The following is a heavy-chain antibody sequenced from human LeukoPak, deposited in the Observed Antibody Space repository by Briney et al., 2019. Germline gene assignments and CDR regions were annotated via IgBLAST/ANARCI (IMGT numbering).Heavy chain of an antibody. CDR2: INSDGSSR. D-gene: IGHD6-19*01. J-gene: IGHJ5*02. Sequence: PGGSLRLSCAASGFTFSSYWMHWVRQVPGKGLVWVSHINSDGSSRSYVDSVMGRFTISRDNAKNTLYLQLDSLRAEVTAVYYCARGLAVAGSSWFDPWGQGTLVSVSS. CDR1: GFTFSSYW. V-gene: IGHV3-74*01. CDR3: ARGLAVAGSSWFDP.